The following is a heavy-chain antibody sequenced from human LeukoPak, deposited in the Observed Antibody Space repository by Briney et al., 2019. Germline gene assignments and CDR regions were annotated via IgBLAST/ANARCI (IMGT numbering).Heavy chain of an antibody. J-gene: IGHJ4*02. Sequence: PSETLSLACTVSGGSISSYYWSWIRQPPGKGLEWIGYIYYSGSTNYNPSLKSRVTISVDTSKNQFSLKLSSVTAADTAVYYCARVGTTGTSKVDYWGQGTLVTVSS. CDR2: IYYSGST. D-gene: IGHD1-1*01. CDR3: ARVGTTGTSKVDY. CDR1: GGSISSYY. V-gene: IGHV4-59*01.